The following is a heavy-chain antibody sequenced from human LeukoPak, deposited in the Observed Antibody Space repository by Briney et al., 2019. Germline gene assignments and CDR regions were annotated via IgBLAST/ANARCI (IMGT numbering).Heavy chain of an antibody. D-gene: IGHD5-18*01. CDR1: GFTFGDYA. V-gene: IGHV3-49*04. CDR2: IRSKAYGGTT. CDR3: TRTRGYSYGYVDY. J-gene: IGHJ4*02. Sequence: GGSLRLSCTASGFTFGDYAMGWVRQAPGKGLEWVGFIRSKAYGGTTEYAASVKGRFTISRDDSKSIAYLQMNSLKTEDTAVYYCTRTRGYSYGYVDYWGQGTLVTVST.